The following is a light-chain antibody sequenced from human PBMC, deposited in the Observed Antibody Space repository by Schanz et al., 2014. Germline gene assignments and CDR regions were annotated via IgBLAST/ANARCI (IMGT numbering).Light chain of an antibody. CDR3: QKYNSSPWT. J-gene: IGKJ1*01. Sequence: EIVMTQSQATLSVSPGERATLSCRASQSISSYLAWYQQKPGQAPRLLIYGASNRATGIATRFSGSGFGTEFTLTISGLQSEDVATYYCQKYNSSPWTFGQGTRVEIK. CDR2: GAS. V-gene: IGKV3-15*01. CDR1: QSISSY.